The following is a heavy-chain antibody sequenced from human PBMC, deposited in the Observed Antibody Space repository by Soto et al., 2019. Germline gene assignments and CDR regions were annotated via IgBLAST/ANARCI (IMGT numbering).Heavy chain of an antibody. CDR1: GYSFTSYW. D-gene: IGHD2-2*01. Sequence: LGESLKISCKGSGYSFTSYWISWVRQMPGKGLEWMGRIDPIDSYTTYSPSFQGHVTISADKSISTACLQWSSPKASDTAMYYCARRYCSSASCPRNYYGMDVWGQGTTVTVSS. CDR3: ARRYCSSASCPRNYYGMDV. V-gene: IGHV5-10-1*01. CDR2: IDPIDSYT. J-gene: IGHJ6*02.